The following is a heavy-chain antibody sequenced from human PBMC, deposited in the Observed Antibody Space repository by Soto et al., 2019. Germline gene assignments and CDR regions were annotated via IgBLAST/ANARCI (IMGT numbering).Heavy chain of an antibody. V-gene: IGHV2-5*02. CDR3: AHRLLGSYYGSGGYVAAFDI. CDR1: GFPLSTCGVG. CDR2: IYWDDAK. Sequence: QIPLKESGPTLAKPTQTLTLTCTFSGFPLSTCGVGVGWIRQPPGKALEWLALIYWDDAKRYTPSLNGRLTITKDTSNNQLVLTLTAMDPVATATYCAAHRLLGSYYGSGGYVAAFDIWGQGTMVTVSS. D-gene: IGHD3-10*01. J-gene: IGHJ3*02.